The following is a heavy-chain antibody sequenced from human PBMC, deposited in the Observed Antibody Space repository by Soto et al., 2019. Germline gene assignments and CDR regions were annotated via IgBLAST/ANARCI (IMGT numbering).Heavy chain of an antibody. V-gene: IGHV3-74*01. CDR3: AKDGYSITRNKPLDY. J-gene: IGHJ4*02. CDR2: LNEDGSFT. D-gene: IGHD2-2*01. CDR1: EFTFSSYW. Sequence: GGSLRLSCVASEFTFSSYWMHWVRQVPGKGLVWVSRLNEDGSFTSYADSVKGRFTIFRDNAKKTLYLQMNSLRAEDTAVYYCAKDGYSITRNKPLDYWGQGTLVTVSS.